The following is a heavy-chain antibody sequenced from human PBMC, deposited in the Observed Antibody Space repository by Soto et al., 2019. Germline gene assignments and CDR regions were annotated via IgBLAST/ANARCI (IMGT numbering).Heavy chain of an antibody. D-gene: IGHD6-13*01. CDR3: ARAGIAAADAFDI. V-gene: IGHV4-31*03. CDR2: IYYSGST. CDR1: GGSISSGGYY. J-gene: IGHJ3*02. Sequence: QSQTLSLTCTVSGGSISSGGYYWSWIRQHPGKGLEWIGYIYYSGSTYYNPSLKSRVTISVDTSKNQFSLKLSSVTAADTAVYYCARAGIAAADAFDIWGQGTMVTVSS.